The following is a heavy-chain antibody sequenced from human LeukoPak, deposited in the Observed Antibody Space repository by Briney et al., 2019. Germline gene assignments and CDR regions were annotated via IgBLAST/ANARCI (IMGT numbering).Heavy chain of an antibody. J-gene: IGHJ4*02. CDR1: GFTFTNYA. D-gene: IGHD6-6*01. V-gene: IGHV3-23*01. CDR3: VRDWEYSSSSPMNHFDY. Sequence: GGSLRLSCAASGFTFTNYAMTWVRQAPGKGLEWVSSISSNGAQYADSVQGRFAISRDNSKNTLYLQMNSLRVEDTAVYYCVRDWEYSSSSPMNHFDYWGQGTLVTVSS. CDR2: ISSNGA.